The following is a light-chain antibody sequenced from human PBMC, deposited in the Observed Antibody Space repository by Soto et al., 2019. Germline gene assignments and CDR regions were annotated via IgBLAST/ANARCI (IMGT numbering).Light chain of an antibody. J-gene: IGKJ5*01. CDR3: MQGTHWPIT. CDR1: QSLVYSDGIAY. CDR2: KVS. Sequence: VMAQAPRSLSVNPVQADSISCRSKQSLVYSDGIAYFSWFLQRPGRSPRRLIYKVSNRASGVPARFSGSGSGTDFALKISRVEAEDVGVYYCMQGTHWPITFGQGTRLEIK. V-gene: IGKV2-30*01.